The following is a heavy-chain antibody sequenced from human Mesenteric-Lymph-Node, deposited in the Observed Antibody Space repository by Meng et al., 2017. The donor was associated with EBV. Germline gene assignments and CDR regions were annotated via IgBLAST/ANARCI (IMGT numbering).Heavy chain of an antibody. V-gene: IGHV1-2*06. CDR3: ARDDHSGRGEPFDY. D-gene: IGHD1-26*01. CDR2: INPQNDFT. J-gene: IGHJ4*02. Sequence: VPLVQSGAEGKEPGASVRVSCKASGYIFTGYYVHWVRQAPGQGLEWMGRINPQNDFTIYAQKFQDRVTMTRDTSISTLYLDLGSLTSDDTATYYCARDDHSGRGEPFDYWGQGTLVTVSS. CDR1: GYIFTGYY.